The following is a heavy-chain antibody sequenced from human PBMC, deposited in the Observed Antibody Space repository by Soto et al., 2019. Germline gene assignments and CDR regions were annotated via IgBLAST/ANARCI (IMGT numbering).Heavy chain of an antibody. Sequence: ASVKVSCKASGYTFTGYYMHWVRQAPGQGLEWMGWINPNSGGTNYAQKFQGRVTMTRDTSISTAYMELSRLRSDDTAVYYCAREPLSGYSYGSDYYYYGMDVCGQGTTVTVSS. J-gene: IGHJ6*02. CDR1: GYTFTGYY. V-gene: IGHV1-2*02. CDR2: INPNSGGT. CDR3: AREPLSGYSYGSDYYYYGMDV. D-gene: IGHD5-18*01.